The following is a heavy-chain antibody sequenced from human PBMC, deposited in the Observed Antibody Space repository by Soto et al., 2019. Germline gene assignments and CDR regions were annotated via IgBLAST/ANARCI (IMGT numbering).Heavy chain of an antibody. Sequence: PPGGSLRLSCAASGFTFSRFELHWVRQAPGKGLEWISYISSSGSTAYYASSVEGRFTISRDNANNSVYLQMDSLRAEDTALYYCTRAAWFPYLSFYWGQGALVTVSS. V-gene: IGHV3-48*03. D-gene: IGHD3-10*01. CDR3: TRAAWFPYLSFY. CDR1: GFTFSRFE. CDR2: ISSSGSTA. J-gene: IGHJ4*02.